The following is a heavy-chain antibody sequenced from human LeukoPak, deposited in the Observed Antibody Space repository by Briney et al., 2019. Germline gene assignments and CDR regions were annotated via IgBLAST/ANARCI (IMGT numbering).Heavy chain of an antibody. CDR3: AKYYEILTGSLPQARDY. Sequence: PGGSLRLSCAASGFTFSSYWMSWVRQAPGKGLEWVANIKQDGSEKYYVDSVKGRFTISRDNSKNTLYLQMDSLRAEDSAVYYCAKYYEILTGSLPQARDYWGQGTLVSVSS. CDR1: GFTFSSYW. D-gene: IGHD3-9*01. J-gene: IGHJ4*02. CDR2: IKQDGSEK. V-gene: IGHV3-7*03.